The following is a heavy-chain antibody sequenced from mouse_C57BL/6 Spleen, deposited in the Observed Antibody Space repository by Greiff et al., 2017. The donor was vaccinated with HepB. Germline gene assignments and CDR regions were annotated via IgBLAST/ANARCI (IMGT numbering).Heavy chain of an antibody. Sequence: VQLQQSGPELVKPGASVKISCKASGYAFSSSWMNWVKQRPGKGLKWIGRIYPGDGDTNYNGKFKGKATLTADKSSSTAYMQLSSLTSEDSAVYFCSRSGGYYFDYWGQGTTLTVSS. J-gene: IGHJ2*01. V-gene: IGHV1-82*01. CDR3: SRSGGYYFDY. CDR1: GYAFSSSW. D-gene: IGHD1-1*02. CDR2: IYPGDGDT.